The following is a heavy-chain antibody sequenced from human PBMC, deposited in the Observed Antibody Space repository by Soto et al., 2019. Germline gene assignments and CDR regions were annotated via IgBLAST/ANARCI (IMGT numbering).Heavy chain of an antibody. D-gene: IGHD6-13*01. CDR3: ARHFPRYSSSPYYYYYGMYV. CDR2: IYYSGST. J-gene: IGHJ6*02. CDR1: GGSISSSSYY. Sequence: PSETLSITCAVSGGSISSSSYYWGWIRQPPGKGLERIGSIYYSGSTYYNPSLKSRGTISVDTSKNQFSLKLSSVTAADTAVYYCARHFPRYSSSPYYYYYGMYVWGQGTTVPVSS. V-gene: IGHV4-39*01.